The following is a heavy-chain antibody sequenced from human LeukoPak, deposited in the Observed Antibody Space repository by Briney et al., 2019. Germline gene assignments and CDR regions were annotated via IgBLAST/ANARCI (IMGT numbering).Heavy chain of an antibody. CDR3: AGGVDYYDSSGP. D-gene: IGHD3-22*01. CDR2: IHYSGST. J-gene: IGHJ5*02. CDR1: GGSISSYY. Sequence: PSETLSLTCSVSGGSISSYYWSWIRQPPGKGLGWIGYIHYSGSTNYNPSLKSRVSVSVDTSKNQFSLKLSSVTAADTAVYYCAGGVDYYDSSGPWGQGTLVTVSS. V-gene: IGHV4-59*01.